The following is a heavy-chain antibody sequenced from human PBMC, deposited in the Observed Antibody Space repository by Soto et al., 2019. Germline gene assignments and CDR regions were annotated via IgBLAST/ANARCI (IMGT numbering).Heavy chain of an antibody. Sequence: QVQLVESVGGVVQPGRSLRLSCAASGLTFNRNGLHWVRQAPGKGLARVAVIWYDGSKEYYSDSVKGRFTISRANANNMLYLQMNTVRVEDTAVYFCARDRSAGNYFYYGMDVWGQGTTVTVSS. CDR2: IWYDGSKE. D-gene: IGHD1-1*01. V-gene: IGHV3-33*01. CDR1: GLTFNRNG. CDR3: ARDRSAGNYFYYGMDV. J-gene: IGHJ6*02.